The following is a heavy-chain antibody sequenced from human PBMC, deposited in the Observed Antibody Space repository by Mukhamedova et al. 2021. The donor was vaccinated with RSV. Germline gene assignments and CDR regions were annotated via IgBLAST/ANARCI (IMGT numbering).Heavy chain of an antibody. V-gene: IGHV3-30*03. J-gene: IGHJ5*01. Sequence: WDGSVNYYADSVKGRFIISRDNSQNTLYLQMNSLRSEDTAVYYCASWGNSDWFVYWGQGTLVTVSS. CDR2: WDGSVN. CDR3: ASWGNSDWFVY. D-gene: IGHD7-27*01.